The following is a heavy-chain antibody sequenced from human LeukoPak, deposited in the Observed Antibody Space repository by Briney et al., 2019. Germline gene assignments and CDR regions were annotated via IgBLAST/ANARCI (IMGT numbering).Heavy chain of an antibody. CDR3: ARVIPIFGVGFDY. V-gene: IGHV4-59*02. J-gene: IGHJ4*02. CDR2: IYHSGSP. Sequence: SETLSLTCTVSGVAVNSYYWTWIRQPPGKRLECLGNIYHSGSPNYNPSLKSRVTMSVETSKNQFSLNLRSVTAADTAVYYCARVIPIFGVGFDYWGQGILVTVSS. D-gene: IGHD3-3*01. CDR1: GVAVNSYY.